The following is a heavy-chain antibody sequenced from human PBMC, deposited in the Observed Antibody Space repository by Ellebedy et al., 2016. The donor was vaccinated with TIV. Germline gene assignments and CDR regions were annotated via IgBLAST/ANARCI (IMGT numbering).Heavy chain of an antibody. V-gene: IGHV3-7*03. Sequence: PGGSLRLSCAASGFTLSDYWMNWVRQAPGKGLEWVANIKPGGKEKFYVGSVVGRFTISRDNANNSLYLQMDSLRAEDTAVYYCATDEGIYWGQGTLVTVSS. CDR2: IKPGGKEK. D-gene: IGHD3-10*01. CDR1: GFTLSDYW. J-gene: IGHJ4*02. CDR3: ATDEGIY.